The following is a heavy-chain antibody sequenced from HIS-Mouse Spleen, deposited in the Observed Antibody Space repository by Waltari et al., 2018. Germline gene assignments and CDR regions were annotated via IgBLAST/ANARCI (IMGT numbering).Heavy chain of an antibody. V-gene: IGHV6-1*01. J-gene: IGHJ3*02. CDR2: TYYRSKWYN. CDR1: GDSVSSNSAV. Sequence: QVQLQQSGPGLVKPSQTLSLTCPIPGDSVSSNSAVWTGIRQCPARGLEWLGRTYYRSKWYNDYAVSVKSRITINPDTSKNQFSLQLNSVTPEDTAVYYCARVTGDDAFDIWGQGTMVTVSS. D-gene: IGHD7-27*01. CDR3: ARVTGDDAFDI.